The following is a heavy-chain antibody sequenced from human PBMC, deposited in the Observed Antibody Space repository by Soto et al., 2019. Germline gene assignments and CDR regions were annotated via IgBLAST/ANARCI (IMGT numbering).Heavy chain of an antibody. CDR1: GGSFSGYY. CDR2: INHSGST. J-gene: IGHJ6*02. Sequence: SETLSLTCAVYGGSFSGYYWSWIRQPPGKGLEWIGEINHSGSTNYNPSLKSRVTISVDTSKNQFSLKLSSVTAADTAVYYCARDGNKSGSSGDPGTGYYYYGMDVWGQGTTVTVSS. V-gene: IGHV4-34*01. D-gene: IGHD1-26*01. CDR3: ARDGNKSGSSGDPGTGYYYYGMDV.